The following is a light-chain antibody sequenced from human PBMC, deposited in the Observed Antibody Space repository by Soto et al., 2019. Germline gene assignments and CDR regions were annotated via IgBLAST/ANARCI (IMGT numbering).Light chain of an antibody. J-gene: IGKJ5*01. CDR2: FGS. CDR3: MQALQSLT. CDR1: QSLLYNNTYNY. Sequence: EIVMTQSPLTLPVTPGEPASISCRSSQSLLYNNTYNYLDWYVQKPGQSPQLLIYFGSNRAPRVHDMFSGSGSGTDFTLKINRVDAEDVGTYYCMQALQSLTFGQGTRLEIQ. V-gene: IGKV2-28*01.